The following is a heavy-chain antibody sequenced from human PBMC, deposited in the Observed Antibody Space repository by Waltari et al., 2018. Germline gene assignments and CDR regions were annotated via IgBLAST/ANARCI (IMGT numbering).Heavy chain of an antibody. V-gene: IGHV3-23*04. J-gene: IGHJ4*02. D-gene: IGHD3-9*01. CDR3: ATSYYDILTGYSTPWY. Sequence: EVQLVESGGGLVQPGGSLRLSCAASGFTFNIYAMGWVRQAPGKGLEWVAAIRGSGGSTCAADCVKGRFNITRDNSKDTLYLQMNSLRAEDTAVYYCATSYYDILTGYSTPWYWGQGTLVTVSS. CDR1: GFTFNIYA. CDR2: IRGSGGST.